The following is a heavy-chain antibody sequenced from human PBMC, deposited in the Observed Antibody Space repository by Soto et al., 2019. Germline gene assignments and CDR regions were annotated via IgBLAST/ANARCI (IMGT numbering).Heavy chain of an antibody. D-gene: IGHD6-13*01. V-gene: IGHV3-33*01. J-gene: IGHJ6*04. CDR2: IWYDGSNK. CDR3: ARGGGSSWSREEMDV. Sequence: GGSLILSCASSGFTFSSYGMHWVRQAPGKGLEWVAVIWYDGSNKYYADSVKGRFTISRDNSKNTLYLQMNSLRAEDTAVYYCARGGGSSWSREEMDVWGKGTTVTVSS. CDR1: GFTFSSYG.